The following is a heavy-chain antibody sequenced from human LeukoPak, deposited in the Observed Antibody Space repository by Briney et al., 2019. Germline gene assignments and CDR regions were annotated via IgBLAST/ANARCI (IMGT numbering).Heavy chain of an antibody. V-gene: IGHV4-61*01. J-gene: IGHJ3*02. CDR3: ARGAHFGDSGLDAFDI. CDR2: IYYSGTS. D-gene: IGHD4-17*01. CDR1: SSSISSGSYY. Sequence: SETLSLTCTVSSSSISSGSYYWSWIRQPPGKGLEWIGYIYYSGTSNYSPSLYSRVTMSVDTSKNQFSLKLSSVTAADTAVYYCARGAHFGDSGLDAFDIWGQGTMVTVSS.